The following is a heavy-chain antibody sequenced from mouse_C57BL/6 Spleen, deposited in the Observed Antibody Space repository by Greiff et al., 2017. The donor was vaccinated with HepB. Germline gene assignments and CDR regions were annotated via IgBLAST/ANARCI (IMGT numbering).Heavy chain of an antibody. Sequence: EVKVEESGPGLVKPSQSLSLTCSVTGYSITSGYYWNWIRQFPGNKLEWVGYISYDGSNNYNPSLKNRISITRDTSKNQFFLKLNSVTTEDTATYNCARDSNYDWYFDVWGTGTTVTVSS. D-gene: IGHD2-5*01. CDR2: ISYDGSN. J-gene: IGHJ1*03. V-gene: IGHV3-6*01. CDR1: GYSITSGYY. CDR3: ARDSNYDWYFDV.